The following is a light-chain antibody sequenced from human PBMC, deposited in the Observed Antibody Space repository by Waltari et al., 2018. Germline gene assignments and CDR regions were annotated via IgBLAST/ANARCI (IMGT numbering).Light chain of an antibody. CDR1: QSVARA. CDR2: NTY. CDR3: QNYVRLPAT. Sequence: EIVLTQSPGTLSLSPGERATLSCRASQSVARALAWYQQKPGQPPRLLSYNTYTRATGVPDRFSGVGSGTDFSLTISRLEPEDFAVYYCQNYVRLPATFGQGTKVEIK. V-gene: IGKV3-20*01. J-gene: IGKJ1*01.